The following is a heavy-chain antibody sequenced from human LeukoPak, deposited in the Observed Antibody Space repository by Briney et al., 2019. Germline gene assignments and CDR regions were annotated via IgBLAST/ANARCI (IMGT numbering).Heavy chain of an antibody. CDR2: INPNSGGT. CDR3: ARDGIPYQLLFFYYYYYMDV. D-gene: IGHD2-2*01. J-gene: IGHJ6*03. Sequence: ASVKVSCKASGYTFTGYYMHWVRQAPGQGLEWMGWINPNSGGTNYAQKFQGRVTMTRDTSISTAYMELSRLRSDDTAVDYCARDGIPYQLLFFYYYYYMDVWGKGTTVTVSS. CDR1: GYTFTGYY. V-gene: IGHV1-2*02.